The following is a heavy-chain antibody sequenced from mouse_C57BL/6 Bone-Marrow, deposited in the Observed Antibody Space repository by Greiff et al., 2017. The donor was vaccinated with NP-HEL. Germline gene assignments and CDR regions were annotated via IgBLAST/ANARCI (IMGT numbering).Heavy chain of an antibody. J-gene: IGHJ2*01. D-gene: IGHD4-1*01. CDR2: IHPNSGST. CDR3: ARGTGRYFDY. V-gene: IGHV1-64*01. Sequence: QVHVKQPGAELVKPGASVKLSCKASGYTFTSYWMHWVKQRPGQGLEWIGMIHPNSGSTNYNEKFKSKATLTVDKSSSTAYMQLSSLTSEDSAVYYCARGTGRYFDYWGQGTTLTVSS. CDR1: GYTFTSYW.